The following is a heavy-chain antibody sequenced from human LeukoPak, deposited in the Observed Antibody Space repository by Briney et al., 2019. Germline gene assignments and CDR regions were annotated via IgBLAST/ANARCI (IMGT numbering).Heavy chain of an antibody. CDR1: GYSFTSYW. CDR3: WRVPGIAAAGIDY. V-gene: IGHV5-51*01. CDR2: IYPSDSDT. J-gene: IGHJ4*02. Sequence: GVPLHISCQGSGYSFTSYWIGWARPMPGKGLEWMGIIYPSDSDTRYRPSLQAQVTISADKSISTAYLQWSSLKASDTAMYYWWRVPGIAAAGIDYWGEGSLVTVSA. D-gene: IGHD6-13*01.